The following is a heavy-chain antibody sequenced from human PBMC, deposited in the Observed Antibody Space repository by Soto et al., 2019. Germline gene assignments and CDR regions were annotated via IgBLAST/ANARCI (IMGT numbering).Heavy chain of an antibody. J-gene: IGHJ4*02. D-gene: IGHD2-8*01. CDR3: VSWVSTHFDS. CDR2: ISSNGEKT. CDR1: VVTSDYHA. V-gene: IGHV3-23*01. Sequence: RWSLRLSCSASVVTSDYHAMNWFRQAPGKGLEWVPTISSNGEKTHYADSVRGRFIISSDNSSNTVDLQMNSLRVEDTAVYYCVSWVSTHFDSWGQGTLVTVSS.